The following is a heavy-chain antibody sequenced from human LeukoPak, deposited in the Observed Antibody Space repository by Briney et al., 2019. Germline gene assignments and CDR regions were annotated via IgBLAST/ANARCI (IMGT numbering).Heavy chain of an antibody. CDR3: ARGSYDSSDFEYFQH. J-gene: IGHJ1*01. CDR1: GYSFTDYY. CDR2: INPNIGDT. Sequence: ASVKVSCKASGYSFTDYYLHWVRQAPGQGLEWMGWINPNIGDTNYAQRFQGRVTMTRDTSISTAYMEKRRLTSDDTAVYYCARGSYDSSDFEYFQHWGQGTMVTVSS. D-gene: IGHD3-22*01. V-gene: IGHV1-2*02.